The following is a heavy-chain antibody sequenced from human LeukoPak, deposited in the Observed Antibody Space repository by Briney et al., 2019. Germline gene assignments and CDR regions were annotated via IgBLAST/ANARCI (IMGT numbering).Heavy chain of an antibody. CDR2: INAGNGNT. CDR3: ASVYCSSTSCYRGGLDY. CDR1: GYTFTSYA. V-gene: IGHV1-3*01. J-gene: IGHJ4*02. D-gene: IGHD2-2*01. Sequence: GASVKGSCKASGYTFTSYAMHWVRQAPGQRLEWMGWINAGNGNTKYSQKLQGRVTMTTDTSTSTAYMELRSLRSDDTAVYYCASVYCSSTSCYRGGLDYWGQGTLVTVSS.